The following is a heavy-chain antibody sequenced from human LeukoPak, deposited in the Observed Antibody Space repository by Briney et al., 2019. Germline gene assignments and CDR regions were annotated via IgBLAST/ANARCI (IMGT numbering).Heavy chain of an antibody. CDR3: AKDRGAYWTSASNYYFDY. CDR1: GFTFSSYG. V-gene: IGHV3-30*02. Sequence: QPGGSLRVSCAASGFTFSSYGMHWVRQAPGKGLEWVAFIRFDGSNKYYADSVKGRFTISRDNSKNTLYLQMNSLRAEDTAVYYCAKDRGAYWTSASNYYFDYWGQGTLVTVSS. CDR2: IRFDGSNK. D-gene: IGHD4-11*01. J-gene: IGHJ4*02.